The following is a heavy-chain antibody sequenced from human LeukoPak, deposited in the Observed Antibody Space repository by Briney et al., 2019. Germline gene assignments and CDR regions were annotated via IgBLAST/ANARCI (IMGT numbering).Heavy chain of an antibody. J-gene: IGHJ5*02. CDR2: IDYSGNT. CDR3: ARGGHYHGSGRPFDP. CDR1: SGSISDYY. V-gene: IGHV4-59*08. D-gene: IGHD3-10*01. Sequence: SETLSLTCSVSSGSISDYYWNWIRQPPGKGLEWIAYIDYSGNTDFNPSLKNRVTISVDTSKNQFSLEQSSVTAADTAVYYCARGGHYHGSGRPFDPWGQGTLVTVSS.